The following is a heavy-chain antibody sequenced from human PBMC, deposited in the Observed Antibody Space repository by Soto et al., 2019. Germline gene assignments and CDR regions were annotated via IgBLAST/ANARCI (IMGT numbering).Heavy chain of an antibody. V-gene: IGHV4-59*01. D-gene: IGHD6-6*01. J-gene: IGHJ6*02. CDR2: IYYSGST. Sequence: SETLSLTCTVSGGSISSYYWSWILQPPGKGLEWIGYIYYSGSTNYNPSLKSRVTISVDTSKNQFSLKLSSVTAADTAVYYCARSHSSSGPDYYYYGMDVWGQGTTVTVSS. CDR3: ARSHSSSGPDYYYYGMDV. CDR1: GGSISSYY.